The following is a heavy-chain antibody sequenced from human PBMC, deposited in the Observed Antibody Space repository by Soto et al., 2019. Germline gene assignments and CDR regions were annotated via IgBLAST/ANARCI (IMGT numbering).Heavy chain of an antibody. Sequence: ASVKVSCKASGYTFTSYAMHWVRQAPGQRLEWMGWINAGNGNTKYSQKFQGRVTITRDTSASTAYMELSSLRSEVTVVYYCARALYFDWLFPSPPSYWGQGTLVTVSS. V-gene: IGHV1-3*01. CDR1: GYTFTSYA. CDR2: INAGNGNT. J-gene: IGHJ4*02. D-gene: IGHD3-9*01. CDR3: ARALYFDWLFPSPPSY.